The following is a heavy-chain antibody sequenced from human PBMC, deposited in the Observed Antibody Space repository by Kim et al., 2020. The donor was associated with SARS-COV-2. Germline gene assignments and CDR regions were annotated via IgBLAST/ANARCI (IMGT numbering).Heavy chain of an antibody. CDR3: ARDTLIGSLV. CDR1: GGSITSTNYY. J-gene: IGHJ4*02. D-gene: IGHD1-20*01. Sequence: SETLSLTCTVSGGSITSTNYYWAWIRQPPGKGLEWIGSVYYSGTTFYNSSLKSRVTISVDTSKNQFSLKLSSVSAADTAVYYCARDTLIGSLVWGQGTLVTVSS. CDR2: VYYSGTT. V-gene: IGHV4-39*07.